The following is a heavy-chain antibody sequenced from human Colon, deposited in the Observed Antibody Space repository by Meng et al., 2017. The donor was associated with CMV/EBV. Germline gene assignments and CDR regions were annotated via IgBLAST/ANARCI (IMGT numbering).Heavy chain of an antibody. Sequence: VQLQESGPRLVTPSGTLSLTCAVSGLSVSNDYWLTWVRQAPGKGLEWIGEVSQDGRTNSNPSLKSRLSMSVDKSKNQFSLNLGSVTAADTASYFCASSSGWWRIDYWGHGTLVTVSS. J-gene: IGHJ4*01. D-gene: IGHD6-19*01. CDR2: VSQDGRT. CDR1: GLSVSNDYW. V-gene: IGHV4-4*02. CDR3: ASSSGWWRIDY.